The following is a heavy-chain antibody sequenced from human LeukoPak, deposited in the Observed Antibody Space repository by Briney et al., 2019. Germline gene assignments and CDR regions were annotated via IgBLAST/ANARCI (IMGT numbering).Heavy chain of an antibody. D-gene: IGHD3-3*01. CDR3: AKIANYYDFWSGYYGPYYFDY. V-gene: IGHV3-23*01. Sequence: GGSLRLSCAASGFTFSSYAMSWVRQAPGKGLEWVSAISGSGGSTYYADSVKGRYTISRDNSKNTLYLQMNSLRAEDTAVYYCAKIANYYDFWSGYYGPYYFDYWGQGTLVTVSS. J-gene: IGHJ4*02. CDR2: ISGSGGST. CDR1: GFTFSSYA.